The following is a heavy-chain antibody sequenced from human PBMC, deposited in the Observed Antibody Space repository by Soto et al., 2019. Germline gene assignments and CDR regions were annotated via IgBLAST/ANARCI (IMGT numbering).Heavy chain of an antibody. V-gene: IGHV3-30*03. CDR1: GFTFSSYG. D-gene: IGHD6-6*01. CDR3: ASEIAARPMPVSAFDI. CDR2: ISYDGSNK. J-gene: IGHJ3*02. Sequence: GGSLRLSCAASGFTFSSYGMHWVRQAPGKGLEWVAVISYDGSNKYYADSVKGRFTISRDNSKNTLYLQMNSLRAEDTAVYYCASEIAARPMPVSAFDIWGQGTMVTVSS.